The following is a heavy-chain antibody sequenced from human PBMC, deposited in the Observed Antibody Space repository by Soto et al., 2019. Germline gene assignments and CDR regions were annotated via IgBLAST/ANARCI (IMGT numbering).Heavy chain of an antibody. CDR2: ISGSGGST. CDR1: GFTFSSYA. V-gene: IGHV3-23*01. D-gene: IGHD3-10*01. Sequence: EVQLLESGGGLVQPGGSLRLSCAASGFTFSSYAMSWVRQAPGKGLEWVSAISGSGGSTYYADSVKGRFTISRDNSKNTLYLQMNSLRAHATAVHYHVKVRGFGYPYYYCMDVWGQGTTVTVFS. CDR3: VKVRGFGYPYYYCMDV. J-gene: IGHJ6*02.